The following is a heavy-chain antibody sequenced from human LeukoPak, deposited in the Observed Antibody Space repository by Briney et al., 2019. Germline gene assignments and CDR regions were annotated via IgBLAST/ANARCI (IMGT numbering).Heavy chain of an antibody. D-gene: IGHD6-13*01. CDR3: ARGRGAAAGARIFDY. V-gene: IGHV3-48*02. CDR2: ISSSSSII. CDR1: GFTLSTYS. Sequence: GGSLRLSCAASGFTLSTYSMNWVRQAPGKGLEWISYISSSSSIIYYADSVKGRFTISRDNAQQSLYLQMNSLRDEDTAVYYCARGRGAAAGARIFDYWGQGTLVTVSP. J-gene: IGHJ4*02.